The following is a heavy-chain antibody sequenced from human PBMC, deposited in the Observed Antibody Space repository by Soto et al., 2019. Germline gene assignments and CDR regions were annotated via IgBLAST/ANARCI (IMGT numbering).Heavy chain of an antibody. CDR2: IYWDDDK. D-gene: IGHD3-10*01. J-gene: IGHJ6*03. V-gene: IGHV2-5*02. CDR1: GFSLTTRGVG. Sequence: QITLKESGPPLVKPTQTLTLTCTFSGFSLTTRGVGVGWIRQPPGKALEWLALIYWDDDKRYSPSLKSRLTITKDTSKNRVVLTLTNMDPVDTATYYCAHVPGSGQLLYSYYYYMDVWGKGATVAVS. CDR3: AHVPGSGQLLYSYYYYMDV.